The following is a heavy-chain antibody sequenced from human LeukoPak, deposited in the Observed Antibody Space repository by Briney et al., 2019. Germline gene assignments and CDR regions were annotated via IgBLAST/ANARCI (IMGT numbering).Heavy chain of an antibody. CDR2: ISWNSGRT. Sequence: PGGSLRLSCAASGFTFGDFAMHWVRQAPGKGLEWVSGISWNSGRTAYAGSVKGRFTISRDNAKNSLYLQMNSLRAEDTAIYYCATYRQVLLPFESWGQGTLVTVSS. CDR1: GFTFGDFA. D-gene: IGHD5-18*01. V-gene: IGHV3-9*01. CDR3: ATYRQVLLPFES. J-gene: IGHJ4*02.